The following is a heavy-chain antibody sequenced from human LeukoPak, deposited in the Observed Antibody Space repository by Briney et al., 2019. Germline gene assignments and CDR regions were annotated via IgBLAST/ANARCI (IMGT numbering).Heavy chain of an antibody. V-gene: IGHV4-59*01. CDR1: GGSISSSY. Sequence: SETLSLTCTVSGGSISSSYWSWIRRPPGKGLEWIGYIYNSGSTNYNPSLKSRVTISVDTSKNQFSLKLNSVTAADTAVYYCATGRWLPLPNYWGQGTLVTVSS. D-gene: IGHD5-24*01. CDR3: ATGRWLPLPNY. J-gene: IGHJ4*02. CDR2: IYNSGST.